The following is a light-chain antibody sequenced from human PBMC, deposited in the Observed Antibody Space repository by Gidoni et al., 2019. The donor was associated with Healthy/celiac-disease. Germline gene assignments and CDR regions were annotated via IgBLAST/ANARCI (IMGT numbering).Light chain of an antibody. J-gene: IGKJ1*01. CDR3: QQYGSSPWT. Sequence: EIVLTQSPGTLSLSPGERATLSCRASQSVSSSYLAWFQQKPGQAPRLLIYGASSRATCIPYRFSGSGSGTDFTLTISRLEPEDFAVYYCQQYGSSPWTFGQGTKVEIK. CDR1: QSVSSSY. V-gene: IGKV3-20*01. CDR2: GAS.